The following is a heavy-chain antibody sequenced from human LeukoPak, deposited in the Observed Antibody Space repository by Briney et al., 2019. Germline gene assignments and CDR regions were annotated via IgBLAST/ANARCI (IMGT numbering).Heavy chain of an antibody. CDR1: GGSISSGSYY. CDR3: ARDGGGRDGYNNFDY. D-gene: IGHD5-24*01. V-gene: IGHV4-61*02. CDR2: IYTSGST. J-gene: IGHJ4*02. Sequence: PSQTLSLTCTVSGGSISSGSYYWSWIRQPAGKGLEWIGRIYTSGSTNYNPSLKSRVTISVDTSKNQFSLKLSSVTAADTAVYYCARDGGGRDGYNNFDYWGQGTLVTVSS.